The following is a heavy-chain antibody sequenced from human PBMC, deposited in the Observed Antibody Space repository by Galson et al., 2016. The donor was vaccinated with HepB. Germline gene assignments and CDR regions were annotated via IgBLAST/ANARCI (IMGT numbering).Heavy chain of an antibody. D-gene: IGHD6-13*01. V-gene: IGHV1-69*13. J-gene: IGHJ4*02. CDR3: ARGAESVGRAAAGLDH. CDR1: GGTFSSYA. Sequence: SVKVSCKASGGTFSSYAISWVRQAPGQGLEWMGGIIPIFGTANYAQKFQGRVTITADESTSTAYMELSSLRSEDTAVYYCARGAESVGRAAAGLDHWDQGTLVTVSS. CDR2: IIPIFGTA.